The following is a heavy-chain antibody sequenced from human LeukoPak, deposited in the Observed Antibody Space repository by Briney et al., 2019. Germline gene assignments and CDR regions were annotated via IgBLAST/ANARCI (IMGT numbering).Heavy chain of an antibody. V-gene: IGHV3-23*01. CDR1: GFTFSSYA. CDR2: FSGSGGST. J-gene: IGHJ6*03. D-gene: IGHD2-2*01. CDR3: ARGPHSGVVVPAAFEFYMDV. Sequence: PGGSLRLSCAASGFTFSSYAMSWVRQAPGKGLECISGFSGSGGSTYYADSVKGRFTISRDNSKNTLYLQMNSLRAEDTAVYYCARGPHSGVVVPAAFEFYMDVWGKGTTVTISS.